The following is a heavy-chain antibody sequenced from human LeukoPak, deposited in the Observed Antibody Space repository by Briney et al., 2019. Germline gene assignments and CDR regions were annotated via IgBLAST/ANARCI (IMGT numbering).Heavy chain of an antibody. J-gene: IGHJ4*02. V-gene: IGHV3-72*01. CDR1: GFTFRDHY. D-gene: IGHD1-26*01. Sequence: PGGSLRLSCVASGFTFRDHYMDWVRQAPGKGLEWVGQIRNRANGYTTNYAASVNGRFTISRDDSKKSLYLQMRSLKTEDTAVYYCADVGGSLWGQGTLVNVSS. CDR2: IRNRANGYTT. CDR3: ADVGGSL.